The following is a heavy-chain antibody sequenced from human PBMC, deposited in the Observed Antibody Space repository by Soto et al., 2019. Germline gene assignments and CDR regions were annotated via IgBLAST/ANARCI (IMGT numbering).Heavy chain of an antibody. V-gene: IGHV3-23*01. CDR2: ISGSGGST. J-gene: IGHJ6*03. CDR1: GFTFSSYA. D-gene: IGHD4-17*01. Sequence: GGSLRLSCAASGFTFSSYAMSWVRQAPGKGLEWVSAISGSGGSTYYADSVEGRFTISRDNSKNTLYLQMNSLRAEDTAVYYCAKVDHYVYYYYMDVWGKGTTVTVSS. CDR3: AKVDHYVYYYYMDV.